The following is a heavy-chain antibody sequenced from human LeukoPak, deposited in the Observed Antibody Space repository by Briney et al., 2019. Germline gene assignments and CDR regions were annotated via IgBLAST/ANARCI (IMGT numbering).Heavy chain of an antibody. Sequence: SETLSLTCTVSGGSISSYYWSWIRQPPGKGLEWIGYIYYSGSTNYNPSLKSRVTISVDTSKNQFSLKLSSVTAADTAVYYCARGVSYYYYYMDVWGKGTTVTVSS. CDR2: IYYSGST. CDR3: ARGVSYYYYYMDV. J-gene: IGHJ6*03. V-gene: IGHV4-59*01. CDR1: GGSISSYY.